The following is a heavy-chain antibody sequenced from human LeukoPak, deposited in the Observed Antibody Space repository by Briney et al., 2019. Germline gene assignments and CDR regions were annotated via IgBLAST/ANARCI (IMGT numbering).Heavy chain of an antibody. V-gene: IGHV4-59*12. J-gene: IGHJ6*03. CDR2: IYYSGST. CDR3: ARGLRSGDYMDV. D-gene: IGHD3-10*01. CDR1: GGSISSYY. Sequence: PSETLSLTCTVSGGSISSYYWSWIRQPPGKGLEWIGYIYYSGSTNYSPSLKSRVTISVDTSKNQFSLKLSSVTAVDTAVYYCARGLRSGDYMDVWGKGTTVTVSS.